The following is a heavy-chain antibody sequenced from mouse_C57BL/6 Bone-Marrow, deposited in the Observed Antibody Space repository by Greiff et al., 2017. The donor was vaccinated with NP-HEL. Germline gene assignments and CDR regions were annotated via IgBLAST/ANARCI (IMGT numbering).Heavy chain of an antibody. J-gene: IGHJ1*03. CDR3: ARSGLGRYFDV. V-gene: IGHV1-18*01. Sequence: VQLKESGPELVKPGASVKIPCKASGYTFTDYNMDWVKQSHGKSLEWIGDINPNNGGTIYNQKFKGKATLTVDKSSSTAYMELRSLTSEDTAVYYCARSGLGRYFDVWGTGTTVTVSS. CDR2: INPNNGGT. CDR1: GYTFTDYN. D-gene: IGHD4-1*01.